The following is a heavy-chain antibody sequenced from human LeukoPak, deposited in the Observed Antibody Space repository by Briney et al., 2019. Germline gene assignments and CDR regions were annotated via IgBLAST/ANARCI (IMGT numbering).Heavy chain of an antibody. CDR3: AKDATYYYDSGGYSPPLGQNYFDY. CDR1: GFTFSSYA. Sequence: GGSLRLSCAASGFTFSSYAMSWVRQAPGKGLEWVSAISGNGGSTYYADSVKGRFTISRDNSKNTLYLQMNSLRAEDTAVYYCAKDATYYYDSGGYSPPLGQNYFDYWGEGTLVTVSS. CDR2: ISGNGGST. J-gene: IGHJ4*02. V-gene: IGHV3-23*01. D-gene: IGHD3-22*01.